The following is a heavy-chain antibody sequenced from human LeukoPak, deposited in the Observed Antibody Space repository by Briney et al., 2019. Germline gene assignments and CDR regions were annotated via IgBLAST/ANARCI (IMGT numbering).Heavy chain of an antibody. CDR3: AREGGDSSGYYYVFDC. Sequence: GGSLRLSCAASGFTFSSYSMNWVRQAPGKGLEWVSSISSSSSYIYYADSVKGRFTISRDNAKNSLYLQMNSLRAEDTAVYYCAREGGDSSGYYYVFDCWGQGTLVTVSS. CDR1: GFTFSSYS. CDR2: ISSSSSYI. V-gene: IGHV3-21*01. J-gene: IGHJ4*02. D-gene: IGHD3-22*01.